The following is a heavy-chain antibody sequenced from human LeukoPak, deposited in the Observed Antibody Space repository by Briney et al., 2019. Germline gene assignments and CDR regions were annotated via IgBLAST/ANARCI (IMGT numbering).Heavy chain of an antibody. Sequence: PGESLRLSCAASGFTFSSYAVSWARQVPGKGLEWVSGLTGSGRTTYYADSVKGRFTISRDNSKNTLYLQMSSLRAGDTAVYYCARYDSRERGGTHCFDYWGQGTLVTVSS. CDR1: GFTFSSYA. V-gene: IGHV3-23*01. D-gene: IGHD1-1*01. CDR2: LTGSGRTT. CDR3: ARYDSRERGGTHCFDY. J-gene: IGHJ4*02.